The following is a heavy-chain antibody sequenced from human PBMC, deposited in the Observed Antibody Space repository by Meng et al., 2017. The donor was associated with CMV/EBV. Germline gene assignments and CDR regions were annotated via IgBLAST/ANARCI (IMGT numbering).Heavy chain of an antibody. CDR1: GFTFSSYG. J-gene: IGHJ6*02. CDR3: AKDTIFGVDLNYYGKDV. CDR2: IRYDGSNK. D-gene: IGHD3-3*01. V-gene: IGHV3-30*02. Sequence: GESLKISCAASGFTFSSYGMHWVRQAPGKGLEWVAFIRYDGSNKYYADSVKGRFTISRDNSKNTLYLQMNSLRAEDTAVYYCAKDTIFGVDLNYYGKDVWGQGTTVTVSS.